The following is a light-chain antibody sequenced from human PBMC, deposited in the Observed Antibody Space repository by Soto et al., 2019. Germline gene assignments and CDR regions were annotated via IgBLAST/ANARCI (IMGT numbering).Light chain of an antibody. V-gene: IGKV1-39*01. CDR3: HQSSSTPLT. CDR1: QSVFNH. CDR2: DAS. Sequence: DVQMTKSPSSLSASVGDSVTITCRASQSVFNHLSWFQQRPGKGPKLLIYDASSLHAGVPSRFSGSVYGTDFTLTISTVQPEDSAIYYCHQSSSTPLTFGGGTRVELK. J-gene: IGKJ4*01.